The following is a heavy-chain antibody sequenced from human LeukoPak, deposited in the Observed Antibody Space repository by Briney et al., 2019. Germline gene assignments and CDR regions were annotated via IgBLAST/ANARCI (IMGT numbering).Heavy chain of an antibody. D-gene: IGHD2-2*01. CDR1: GGSISSGDYY. Sequence: LSLTCTVSGGSISSGDYYWSWIRQAPGKGLEWVSVVYSGGTTYYADSVKGRFTISKDNSNNTLYLQMNSLRAEDTAVYYCTSRVVVPAAISDYWGQGTLVTVSS. V-gene: IGHV3-53*01. CDR2: VYSGGTT. CDR3: TSRVVVPAAISDY. J-gene: IGHJ4*02.